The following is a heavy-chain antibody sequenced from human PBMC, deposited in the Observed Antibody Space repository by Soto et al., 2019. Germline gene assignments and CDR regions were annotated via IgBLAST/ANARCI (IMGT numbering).Heavy chain of an antibody. CDR2: IHPSGGST. V-gene: IGHV1-46*01. D-gene: IGHD3-16*01. CDR3: ARVGGSGNYYYYGRDV. CDR1: GYTFTSCY. J-gene: IGHJ6*02. Sequence: GASVKVSCKASGYTFTSCYMHWVRQAPGQGLEWMGIIHPSGGSTSYAQKFQGRVTMTRDTSTSTVYMELSSLRSEDTAVYYCARVGGSGNYYYYGRDVWGQGTTVTVSS.